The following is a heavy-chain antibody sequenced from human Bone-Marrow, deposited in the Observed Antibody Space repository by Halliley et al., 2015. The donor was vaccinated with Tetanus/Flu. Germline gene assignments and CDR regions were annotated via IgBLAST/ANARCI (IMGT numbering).Heavy chain of an antibody. CDR2: IYYGGAT. CDR3: ARSEYAANLYFDS. D-gene: IGHD2-15*01. J-gene: IGHJ4*02. Sequence: LEWIGYIYYGGATNFNPSLKSRVTISVDTSNNQFSLRLRPVTAADTAVYYCARSEYAANLYFDSWGQGTLVTVSS. V-gene: IGHV4-59*01.